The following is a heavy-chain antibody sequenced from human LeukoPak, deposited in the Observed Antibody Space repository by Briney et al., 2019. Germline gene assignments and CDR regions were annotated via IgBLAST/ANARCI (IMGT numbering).Heavy chain of an antibody. CDR3: AKDLPLIVVVPAAITFDY. CDR1: GFTFSSYG. J-gene: IGHJ4*02. V-gene: IGHV3-30*02. D-gene: IGHD2-2*02. CDR2: IRYDGSNK. Sequence: PGGSLRLPCAASGFTFSSYGVHWVRQAPGKGLEWVAFIRYDGSNKYYADSVKGRFTISRDNSKNTLYLQMNSLRAEDTAVYYCAKDLPLIVVVPAAITFDYWGQGTLVTVSS.